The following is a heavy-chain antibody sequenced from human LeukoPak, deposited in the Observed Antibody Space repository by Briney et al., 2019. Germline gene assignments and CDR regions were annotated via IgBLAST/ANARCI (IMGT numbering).Heavy chain of an antibody. CDR2: IYYSGST. J-gene: IGHJ4*02. D-gene: IGHD3-22*01. Sequence: SETLSLTCTVSGGSISSSSYYWGWIRQPPGKGLEWTGCIYYSGSTYYNPSLRSRVTISVDTSKNQFSLKLSSVTAADTAVYYCARRHYYDSSGYYYYWGQGTLVTVSS. CDR1: GGSISSSSYY. CDR3: ARRHYYDSSGYYYY. V-gene: IGHV4-39*01.